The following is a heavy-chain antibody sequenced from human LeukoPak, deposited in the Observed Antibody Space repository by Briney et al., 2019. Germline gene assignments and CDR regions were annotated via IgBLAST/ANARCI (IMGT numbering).Heavy chain of an antibody. J-gene: IGHJ1*01. CDR3: AGSSGYYTEYFQH. D-gene: IGHD3-22*01. V-gene: IGHV4-59*01. CDR1: GGSIRSYY. Sequence: SETLSLTCTVSGGSIRSYYWSWIRQPPGKGLKWIGYISYSGSTNYNPSLKSRVTISVDTSKNQFSLKLSSVTAADTAVYYCAGSSGYYTEYFQHWGQGTLVTVSS. CDR2: ISYSGST.